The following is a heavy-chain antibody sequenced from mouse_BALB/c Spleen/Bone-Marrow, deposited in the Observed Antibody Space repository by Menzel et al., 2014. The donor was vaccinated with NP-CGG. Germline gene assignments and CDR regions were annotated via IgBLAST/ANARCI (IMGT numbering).Heavy chain of an antibody. CDR2: IFPGIGTT. V-gene: IGHV1S132*01. CDR1: GYTFTNYW. CDR3: ARGGNYGY. D-gene: IGHD2-1*01. Sequence: VQLQQSGAELVKPGASVKLSCKTSGYTFTNYWIQWVKQRPGQGLAWIGEIFPGIGTTYYNEKFKGKATLTIDTSSSTAYMQLSSLTSEDSAVYFCARGGNYGYWGQGTTLTVSS. J-gene: IGHJ2*01.